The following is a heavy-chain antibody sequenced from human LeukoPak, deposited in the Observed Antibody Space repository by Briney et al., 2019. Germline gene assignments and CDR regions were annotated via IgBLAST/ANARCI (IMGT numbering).Heavy chain of an antibody. CDR3: ASATGDNDAFDI. D-gene: IGHD7-27*01. J-gene: IGHJ3*02. CDR1: GLTFSSYA. CDR2: IWNDGSNK. Sequence: PGRSLRLSCAASGLTFSSYAMHWVRQAPGKGLEWVAVIWNDGSNKYFADSVKGRFTISRDSSKNTLYLQMNSLRAEDTAVYYCASATGDNDAFDIWGQGTMVTVSS. V-gene: IGHV3-33*08.